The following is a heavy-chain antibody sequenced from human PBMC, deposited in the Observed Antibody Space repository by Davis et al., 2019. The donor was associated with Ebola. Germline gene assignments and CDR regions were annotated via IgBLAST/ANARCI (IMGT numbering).Heavy chain of an antibody. D-gene: IGHD4-17*01. CDR2: INPNSGGT. CDR3: ARDRDHGDYYYYGMDV. Sequence: ASVKVSCKASGYTFTGYYMHWVRQAPGQGLEWMGWINPNSGGTNYAQKLQGRVSLTTDTSTTTAYMELRSLTSEDTAIYYCARDRDHGDYYYYGMDVWGQGTKVTVSS. CDR1: GYTFTGYY. J-gene: IGHJ6*02. V-gene: IGHV1-2*02.